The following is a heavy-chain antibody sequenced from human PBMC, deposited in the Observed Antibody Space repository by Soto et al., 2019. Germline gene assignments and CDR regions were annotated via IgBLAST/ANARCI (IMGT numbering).Heavy chain of an antibody. CDR3: ARDLGTGNDY. V-gene: IGHV4-4*02. Sequence: NPSETLSLTCAVSGDSISSSNWWSWVRQAPGKGLEWIGEIYHSGATTYNPSLKSRATISVDPSNNHFSLKMTSVTAADTAVYFCARDLGTGNDYWGRGTLVTVSS. J-gene: IGHJ4*02. CDR1: GDSISSSNW. CDR2: IYHSGAT.